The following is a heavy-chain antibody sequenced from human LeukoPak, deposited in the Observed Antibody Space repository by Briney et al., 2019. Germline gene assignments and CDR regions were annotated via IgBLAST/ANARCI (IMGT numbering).Heavy chain of an antibody. CDR2: ISGSGGST. J-gene: IGHJ4*02. CDR1: RFTFSSYA. Sequence: PGASLRLSSAPSRFTFSSYAMSWVRQAPGKGLEWVSAISGSGGSTYYADSVKGRFTISRDNSKNTLYLQMNSLRAEDTAVYYCAKISAYDILTGDFDYWGQGTLVTVSS. V-gene: IGHV3-23*01. CDR3: AKISAYDILTGDFDY. D-gene: IGHD3-9*01.